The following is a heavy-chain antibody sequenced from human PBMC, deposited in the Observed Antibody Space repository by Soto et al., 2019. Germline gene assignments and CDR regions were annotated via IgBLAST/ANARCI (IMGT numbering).Heavy chain of an antibody. J-gene: IGHJ5*02. CDR3: ARDLGVRGGNWFDP. CDR1: GFTFSSYG. Sequence: QVQLVESGGGVVQPGRSLRLSCAASGFTFSSYGMHWVRQAPGKGLEWVAVIWYDGSNKYYADSVKGRFTISRDNHKHTLPLQMNSLRAEDTAVYYCARDLGVRGGNWFDPWGQGTLVTVSS. V-gene: IGHV3-33*01. D-gene: IGHD3-10*01. CDR2: IWYDGSNK.